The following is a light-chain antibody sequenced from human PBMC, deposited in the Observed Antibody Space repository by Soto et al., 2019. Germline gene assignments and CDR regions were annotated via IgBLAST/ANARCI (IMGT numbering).Light chain of an antibody. CDR2: NAA. CDR1: QSISIC. Sequence: DIHLTQSPSILSASVGDRVTIACRASQSISICLASYQQKPGKAPKVLIWNAATLHSGVQSTFPGSGSGTGFPLTLSSMQPDYFATYSYQQDNASSTWTFGQGTTV. CDR3: QQDNASSTWT. V-gene: IGKV1-5*01. J-gene: IGKJ1*01.